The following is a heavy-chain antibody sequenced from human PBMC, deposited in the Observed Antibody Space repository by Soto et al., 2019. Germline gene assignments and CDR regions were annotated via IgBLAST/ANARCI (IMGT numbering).Heavy chain of an antibody. CDR3: ARDFKLYSSPPCPLDY. CDR2: LYYSGNT. Sequence: NPSETLSLTCTVSGDSISSGDYYWSWIRQPPGKGLEWIGGLYYSGNTYYNPSHMCRFSLSVATSKNQFSLQLSSVTVADTAVYYCARDFKLYSSPPCPLDYWGLGTLVTVSS. CDR1: GDSISSGDYY. D-gene: IGHD6-13*01. J-gene: IGHJ4*02. V-gene: IGHV4-30-4*01.